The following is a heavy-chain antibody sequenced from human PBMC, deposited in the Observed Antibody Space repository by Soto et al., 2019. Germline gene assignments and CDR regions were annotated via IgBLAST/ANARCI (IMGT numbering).Heavy chain of an antibody. V-gene: IGHV1-69*06. Sequence: ASVKVSCKASGGTFSSYAISWVRQAPGQGLEWMGGIIPIFGTANYAQKFQGRVTITADKSTSTAYMELSSLRSEDTAVYYCARDGPVYYDSSGYYRRYCYGMDVWGQGTTVTVSS. CDR3: ARDGPVYYDSSGYYRRYCYGMDV. CDR1: GGTFSSYA. J-gene: IGHJ6*02. D-gene: IGHD3-22*01. CDR2: IIPIFGTA.